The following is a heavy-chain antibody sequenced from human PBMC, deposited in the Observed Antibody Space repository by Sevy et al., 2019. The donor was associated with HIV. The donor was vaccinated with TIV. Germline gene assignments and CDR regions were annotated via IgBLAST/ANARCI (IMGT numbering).Heavy chain of an antibody. CDR1: GFSLNSYW. J-gene: IGHJ4*02. D-gene: IGHD6-13*01. V-gene: IGHV3-7*01. CDR2: IKQDGSET. CDR3: VRAIAADGSF. Sequence: GGSLRLSCAASGFSLNSYWMSWVRQAPGKGLEWVANIKQDGSETYYVESVNGRFTISRNNARNFLYLQMNSLKAEDTARYYCVRAIAADGSFWGQGTLVTVSS.